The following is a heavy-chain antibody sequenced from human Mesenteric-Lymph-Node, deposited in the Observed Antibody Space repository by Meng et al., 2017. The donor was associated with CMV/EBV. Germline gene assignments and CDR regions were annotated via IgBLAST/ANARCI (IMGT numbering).Heavy chain of an antibody. CDR1: GFTFSSYS. CDR3: ARGTPLLR. CDR2: ISSSSSYI. J-gene: IGHJ4*02. D-gene: IGHD3-22*01. V-gene: IGHV3-21*01. Sequence: EVQLVESGGGLVKPGVALSRSCAESGFTFSSYSMNWVGQAPGKGLEWVSSISSSSSYIYYADSVKGRFTISRDNAKNSLYLQMNSLRAEDTAVYYCARGTPLLRWGQGTLVTVSS.